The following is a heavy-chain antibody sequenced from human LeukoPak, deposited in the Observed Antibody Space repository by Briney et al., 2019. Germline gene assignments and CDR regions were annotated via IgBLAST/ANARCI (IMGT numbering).Heavy chain of an antibody. Sequence: PSETLSPTCAVSGYSISSGYYWGWIRQPPGKGLEWIGSIYHSGSTYYNPSLKSRVTISVDTSKNQFSLKLSSVTAADTAVYYCARTYYYDSSGRAKVRFDPWGQGTLVTVSS. CDR1: GYSISSGYY. D-gene: IGHD3-22*01. J-gene: IGHJ5*02. CDR3: ARTYYYDSSGRAKVRFDP. V-gene: IGHV4-38-2*01. CDR2: IYHSGST.